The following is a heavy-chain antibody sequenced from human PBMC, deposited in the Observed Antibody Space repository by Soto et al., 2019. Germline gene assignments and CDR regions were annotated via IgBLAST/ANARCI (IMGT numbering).Heavy chain of an antibody. D-gene: IGHD6-13*01. CDR3: ARLALGHSSSWYSEAFDI. J-gene: IGHJ3*02. V-gene: IGHV5-51*01. Sequence: GESLKISCKGSGYSFTSYWIGWVRQMPGKGLEWMGIIYPGDSDTRYSPSFQGQVTISADKSISTAYLQWSSLKASDTAMYYCARLALGHSSSWYSEAFDIWGQGTMVTVSS. CDR1: GYSFTSYW. CDR2: IYPGDSDT.